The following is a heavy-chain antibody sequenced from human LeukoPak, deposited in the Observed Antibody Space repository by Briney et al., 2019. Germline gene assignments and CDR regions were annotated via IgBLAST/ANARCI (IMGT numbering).Heavy chain of an antibody. CDR1: GFTFSDYS. Sequence: PPGGSLRLSCAASGFTFSDYSMHWVRQAPGKGLEWVANIKKDGSEKYYVDSVKGRFTISRDNAKNSLYLQMNSLRAEDTAVYYCARDLYRIVVVPHYFDYWGQGTLVTVSS. CDR3: ARDLYRIVVVPHYFDY. J-gene: IGHJ4*02. V-gene: IGHV3-7*01. CDR2: IKKDGSEK. D-gene: IGHD3-22*01.